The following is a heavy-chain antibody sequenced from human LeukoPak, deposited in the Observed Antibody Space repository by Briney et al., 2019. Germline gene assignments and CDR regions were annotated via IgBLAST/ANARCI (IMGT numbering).Heavy chain of an antibody. J-gene: IGHJ1*01. CDR2: IYPGDSDT. Sequence: GESLKISCKGSGYSFTSYWIGWVRQMPGKGLEWMGIIYPGDSDTRYSPSFQGQVTISADKSISTAYLQWSSLKASDTAMYYCARSRHPYCGGDCYSEYFQHWGQGTLVTVSS. CDR3: ARSRHPYCGGDCYSEYFQH. V-gene: IGHV5-51*01. CDR1: GYSFTSYW. D-gene: IGHD2-21*02.